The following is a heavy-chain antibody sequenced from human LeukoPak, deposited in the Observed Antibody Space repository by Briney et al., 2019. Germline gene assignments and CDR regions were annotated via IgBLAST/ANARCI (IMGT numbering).Heavy chain of an antibody. CDR2: IRSKANSYAT. CDR1: GFTFSGSA. D-gene: IGHD2-21*02. Sequence: GGSLRLSCAASGFTFSGSAMHWVRQASGKGLEWVGRIRSKANSYATAHAASVKGRFTISRDDSKNTAYLQMNSLKTEDTAVYYCTRPNPYCGGDCHTNYYYYMDVWGKGTTVTVSS. V-gene: IGHV3-73*01. CDR3: TRPNPYCGGDCHTNYYYYMDV. J-gene: IGHJ6*03.